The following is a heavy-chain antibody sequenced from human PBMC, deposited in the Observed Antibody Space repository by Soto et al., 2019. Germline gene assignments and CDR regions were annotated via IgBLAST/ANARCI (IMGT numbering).Heavy chain of an antibody. CDR2: IYYSGST. CDR3: ARLVYDYIWGSYRYYFDY. D-gene: IGHD3-16*02. V-gene: IGHV4-59*08. J-gene: IGHJ4*02. CDR1: GGSISSYY. Sequence: SETLSLTCTVSGGSISSYYWSWIRQPPGKGLEWIGYIYYSGSTNYNPSLKSRVTISVNTSKNQFCLKLSSVTAADTAVYYCARLVYDYIWGSYRYYFDYWGQGTLVTVSS.